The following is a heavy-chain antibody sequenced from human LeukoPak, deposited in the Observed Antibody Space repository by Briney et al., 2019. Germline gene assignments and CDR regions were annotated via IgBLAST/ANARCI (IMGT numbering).Heavy chain of an antibody. J-gene: IGHJ4*02. D-gene: IGHD6-13*01. V-gene: IGHV4-31*03. CDR2: IFYSGTT. Sequence: SQTLSLTYTVSGGSISSGGYYWSWIRQHPGKGLEWIGYIFYSGTTYYNPSLKSRVTISVDTSKNQFSLKLSSVTAADTAVYYCAREGPRAAAGTAPFDSWGQGTLVTVSS. CDR1: GGSISSGGYY. CDR3: AREGPRAAAGTAPFDS.